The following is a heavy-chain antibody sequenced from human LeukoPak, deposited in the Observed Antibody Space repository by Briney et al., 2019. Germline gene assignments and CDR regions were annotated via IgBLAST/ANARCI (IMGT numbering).Heavy chain of an antibody. V-gene: IGHV4-30-4*01. Sequence: PSETLSLTCTVSGGSISSGDYYWSRIRQPPGKGLEWIGYIYYSGSTYYHPSLKSRVTISVDTSKNQFSLKLSSVTAADTAVYYCARYSANYVWFDPWGQGTLVTVSS. CDR1: GGSISSGDYY. D-gene: IGHD4/OR15-4a*01. CDR2: IYYSGST. CDR3: ARYSANYVWFDP. J-gene: IGHJ5*02.